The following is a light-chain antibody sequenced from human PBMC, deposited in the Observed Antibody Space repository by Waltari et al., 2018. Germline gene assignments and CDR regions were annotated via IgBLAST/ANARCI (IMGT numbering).Light chain of an antibody. V-gene: IGKV3-20*01. Sequence: EIVLTQSPGTLSLSPGEGATLSCRASQSVSSSYLAWYQQKPGQAPRLLIYGASSRATGRPDRFRGIGSGTDFTLTISRLEPEDYAVYYCQQYGSSLWTFGQGTKVEIK. CDR3: QQYGSSLWT. J-gene: IGKJ1*01. CDR2: GAS. CDR1: QSVSSSY.